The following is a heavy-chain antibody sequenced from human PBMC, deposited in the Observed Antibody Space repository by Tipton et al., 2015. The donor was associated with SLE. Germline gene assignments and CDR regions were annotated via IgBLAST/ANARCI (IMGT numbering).Heavy chain of an antibody. J-gene: IGHJ4*02. CDR2: AYYSGNT. D-gene: IGHD7-27*01. CDR3: ARGADWGSHFDY. Sequence: TLSLTCTVSGDSISNHYWSWIRQPPGKGLEWIGYAYYSGNTKYNPSLKSRVTISVNTSKKQISLRLNSVTAADTAVYYCARGADWGSHFDYWGQGTLVTVSS. V-gene: IGHV4-59*11. CDR1: GDSISNHY.